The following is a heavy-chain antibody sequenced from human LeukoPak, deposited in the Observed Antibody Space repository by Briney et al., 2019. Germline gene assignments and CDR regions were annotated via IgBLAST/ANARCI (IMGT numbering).Heavy chain of an antibody. J-gene: IGHJ4*02. Sequence: PSETLSLTCTVSGGPISSGGYYWSWIRQPPGKGLEWIGYIYHSGSTYYNPSLKSRVTISVDRSKNQFSLKLSSVTAADTAVYYCARDRYDSLGYWGQGTLVTVSS. V-gene: IGHV4-30-2*01. CDR2: IYHSGST. D-gene: IGHD1-1*01. CDR1: GGPISSGGYY. CDR3: ARDRYDSLGY.